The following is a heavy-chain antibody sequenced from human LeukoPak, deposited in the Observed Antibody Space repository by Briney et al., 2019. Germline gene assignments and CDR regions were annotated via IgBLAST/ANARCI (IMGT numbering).Heavy chain of an antibody. CDR3: ARMYSSSGGYYYGMDV. D-gene: IGHD6-6*01. V-gene: IGHV1-18*01. CDR1: GYTFTSYG. Sequence: ASVKVSCKASGYTFTSYGISWVRQAPGQGLEWMGWISAYNGNTNYAQKLQGRVTMTTDTSTSTAYMELRSLRSEDTAVYYCARMYSSSGGYYYGMDVWGQGTTVTVSS. J-gene: IGHJ6*02. CDR2: ISAYNGNT.